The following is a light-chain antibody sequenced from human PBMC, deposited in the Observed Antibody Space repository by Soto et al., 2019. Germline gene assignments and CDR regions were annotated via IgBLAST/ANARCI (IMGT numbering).Light chain of an antibody. CDR3: QQRSNWPRSA. CDR2: DAS. CDR1: QSVSSY. Sequence: EIMLTQSPATLSLSPGERATLSCRASQSVSSYLAWYQHKPVQAPRLLIYDASNMATGIPARFSGSGSGTDFTLTISSLEPEDFAVYYCQQRSNWPRSAFGGGTKVEIK. J-gene: IGKJ4*01. V-gene: IGKV3-11*01.